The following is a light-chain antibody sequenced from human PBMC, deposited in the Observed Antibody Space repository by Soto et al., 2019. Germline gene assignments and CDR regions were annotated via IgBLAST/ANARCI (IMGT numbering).Light chain of an antibody. J-gene: IGLJ2*01. CDR2: EVF. Sequence: QSVLTQPASVSGSPGKSITISCTGTSSDVGGYDYVSWYQQHPGKVPKLMIYEVFRRPSGISDRFSGSKSGNTASLTISGLQAEDEADYYCCSYTTNSTFVFGGGTKLTVL. CDR1: SSDVGGYDY. V-gene: IGLV2-14*03. CDR3: CSYTTNSTFV.